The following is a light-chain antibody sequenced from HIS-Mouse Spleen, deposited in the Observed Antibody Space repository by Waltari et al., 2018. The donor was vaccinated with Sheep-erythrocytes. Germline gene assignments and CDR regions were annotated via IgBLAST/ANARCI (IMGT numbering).Light chain of an antibody. CDR2: EGS. V-gene: IGLV2-23*01. Sequence: QSALTQPAPVSGSPGQSITIPCTGTSSDVGGYHLSSWYQQHPGKAPKLMIYEGSKRPSGVSNRFSGSKSGNTASLTISGLQAEDEADYYCCSYAGSSTPWVFGGGTKLTVL. CDR1: SSDVGGYHL. J-gene: IGLJ3*02. CDR3: CSYAGSSTPWV.